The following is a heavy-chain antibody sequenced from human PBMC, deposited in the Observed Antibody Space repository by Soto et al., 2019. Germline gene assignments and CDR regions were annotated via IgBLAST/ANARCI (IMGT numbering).Heavy chain of an antibody. Sequence: VGSLRLSCAASGFTFSSYGMYWVRQAPGKGLEWVAVISYDGSNEYYADSVKGRFTISRDNSKNTLYLQMNSLRAEDTAVYYCARDLVPAATYYYYGMDVWGQGTTVTVSS. CDR2: ISYDGSNE. CDR3: ARDLVPAATYYYYGMDV. V-gene: IGHV3-30*03. CDR1: GFTFSSYG. J-gene: IGHJ6*02. D-gene: IGHD2-2*01.